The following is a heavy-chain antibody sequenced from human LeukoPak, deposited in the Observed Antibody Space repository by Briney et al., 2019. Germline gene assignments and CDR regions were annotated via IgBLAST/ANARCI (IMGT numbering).Heavy chain of an antibody. J-gene: IGHJ5*02. CDR3: ANENWFDP. CDR2: INTNTGNP. V-gene: IGHV7-4-1*02. CDR1: GYTFTNFA. Sequence: ASVKVSCKASGYTFTNFAMNWVRQAPGQGLEWMGWINTNTGNPTYAQGFTGRFVFSLDTSVSTAYLQVSSLKAEDTDVYYCANENWFDPWGQGTLVTVSS.